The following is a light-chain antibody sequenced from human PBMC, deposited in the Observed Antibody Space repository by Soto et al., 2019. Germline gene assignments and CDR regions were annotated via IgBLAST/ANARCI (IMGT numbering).Light chain of an antibody. J-gene: IGKJ1*01. CDR2: EAS. CDR1: QNIGTW. CDR3: QKFSDYPT. Sequence: DIQMTQSPSTLSAYVGDSVTITCRASQNIGTWLAWYQHKRGKAPNLLINEASNLESGVPSRFSGGGSGTEFTLTISSLQPNDSATYYCQKFSDYPTFGQGTKVEVK. V-gene: IGKV1-5*01.